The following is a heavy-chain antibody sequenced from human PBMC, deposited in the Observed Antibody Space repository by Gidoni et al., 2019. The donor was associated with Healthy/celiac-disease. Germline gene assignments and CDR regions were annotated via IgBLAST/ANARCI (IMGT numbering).Heavy chain of an antibody. CDR2: ISGSGGST. CDR1: GITSSSYA. J-gene: IGHJ4*02. Sequence: EVQLLDPGGGLVLPWRSLRLPCAACGITSSSYAMSWVRQAPGKGLEWVSAISGSGGSTYYADSVKGRFTISRDNSKNTLYLQMNSLRAEDTAVYYCAKFYGDSRLYYFDYWGQGTLVTVSS. CDR3: AKFYGDSRLYYFDY. V-gene: IGHV3-23*01. D-gene: IGHD4-17*01.